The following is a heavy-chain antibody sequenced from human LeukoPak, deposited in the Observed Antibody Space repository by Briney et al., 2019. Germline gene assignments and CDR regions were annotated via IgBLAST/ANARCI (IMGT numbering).Heavy chain of an antibody. CDR1: GGSFSGYY. V-gene: IGHV4-34*01. CDR2: INHSGST. Sequence: SETLSLTCAVYGGSFSGYYWSWIRQPPGKGLEWIGEINHSGSTNYNPSLKSRVTMSVDTSKNQFSLKLSSVTAADTAVYYCARVAWGPFDYWGQGTLVTVSS. CDR3: ARVAWGPFDY. D-gene: IGHD3-16*01. J-gene: IGHJ4*02.